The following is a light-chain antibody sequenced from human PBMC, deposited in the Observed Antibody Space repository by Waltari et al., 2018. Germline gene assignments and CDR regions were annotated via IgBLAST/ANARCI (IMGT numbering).Light chain of an antibody. Sequence: QSVLTQPPSASGTPGQRVTISCSGSNSNIGKNFVYWYQQLAGTAPKLLVYRDVRRPSGVPDRFAGSKSGTSASLAITGLRSDDEADYYCAAWDDSLSGQVLFGGGTKLTVL. J-gene: IGLJ3*02. V-gene: IGLV1-47*01. CDR1: NSNIGKNF. CDR2: RDV. CDR3: AAWDDSLSGQVL.